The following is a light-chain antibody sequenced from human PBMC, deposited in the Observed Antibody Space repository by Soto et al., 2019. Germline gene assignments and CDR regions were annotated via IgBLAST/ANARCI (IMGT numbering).Light chain of an antibody. CDR1: QSVSNN. Sequence: EIVMTQSPATLSVSPGERATLSCRASQSVSNNLAWYQQKPGQAPRLLIYEKSTRATGIPDRFSGSGSGTEFTLTLSSLQSEDFAVYSCQQYNKWPLTFGGGTKVEIK. CDR2: EKS. V-gene: IGKV3-15*01. CDR3: QQYNKWPLT. J-gene: IGKJ4*01.